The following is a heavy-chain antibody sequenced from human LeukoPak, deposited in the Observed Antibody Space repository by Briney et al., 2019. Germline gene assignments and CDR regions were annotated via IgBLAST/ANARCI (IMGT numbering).Heavy chain of an antibody. Sequence: ASVKVSCKASGFTFTRYYFHWVRQAPGQGLEWMGWINPNSGGTNSARKFQGRVTMTRDTSISTAYMELSRLTSDDTAVYYCAKDSSGEEHIAWGQGTQVTVSS. CDR3: AKDSSGEEHIA. CDR1: GFTFTRYY. CDR2: INPNSGGT. D-gene: IGHD3-3*01. V-gene: IGHV1-2*02. J-gene: IGHJ5*02.